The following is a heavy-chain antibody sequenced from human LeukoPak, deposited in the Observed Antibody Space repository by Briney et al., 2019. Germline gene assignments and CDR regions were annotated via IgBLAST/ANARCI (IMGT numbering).Heavy chain of an antibody. CDR2: ISDSGGST. V-gene: IGHV3-64*04. CDR3: AKAFAYSYGYLDY. J-gene: IGHJ4*02. D-gene: IGHD5-18*01. Sequence: AGGSLRLSCSASGFPFSSYAMHWVRQAPGKGLEYVSAISDSGGSTYYADSVKGRFTISRDNSKNTLYLKMNSLRAEDTAVYYCAKAFAYSYGYLDYWGQGTLVTVSS. CDR1: GFPFSSYA.